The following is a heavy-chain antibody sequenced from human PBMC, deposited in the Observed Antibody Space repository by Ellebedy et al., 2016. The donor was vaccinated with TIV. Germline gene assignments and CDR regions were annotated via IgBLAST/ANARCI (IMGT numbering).Heavy chain of an antibody. CDR3: AKGITAAVVEGSLFDP. Sequence: GGSLRLSXAASGFTFSSYIMRWVRQAPGKGLEWVSDISGSGGSTYYADSVKGRFTISRDNSKNTLYLQMNSLRVEDTAVYYCAKGITAAVVEGSLFDPWGQGTLVTVSS. D-gene: IGHD6-13*01. V-gene: IGHV3-23*01. CDR2: ISGSGGST. J-gene: IGHJ5*02. CDR1: GFTFSSYI.